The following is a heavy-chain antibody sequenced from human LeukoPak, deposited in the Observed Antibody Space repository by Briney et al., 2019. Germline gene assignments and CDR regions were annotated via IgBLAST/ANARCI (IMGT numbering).Heavy chain of an antibody. CDR1: GFTFSSYW. V-gene: IGHV3-7*01. CDR2: IKQDGSEK. Sequence: PGGSLRLSCAASGFTFSSYWMSWVRQAPGKGLEWVANIKQDGSEKYYVDSVKGRFTISRDNAKNSLYLQMNSLRAEDTAVYYCAREKDDGSGPVDVWGQGTTVTVSS. D-gene: IGHD3-10*01. CDR3: AREKDDGSGPVDV. J-gene: IGHJ6*02.